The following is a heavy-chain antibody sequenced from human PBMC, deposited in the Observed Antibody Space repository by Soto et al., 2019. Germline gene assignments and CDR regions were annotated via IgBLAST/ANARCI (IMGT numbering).Heavy chain of an antibody. CDR2: IHYSGSV. CDR1: GDSVSSGGNY. V-gene: IGHV4-61*08. J-gene: IGHJ4*02. CDR3: ARGGGYCGSTSCHTYYFDY. D-gene: IGHD2-2*02. Sequence: PSETLSLTCTVSGDSVSSGGNYWSCIRPPPGEGLEWIAYIHYSGSVNYNPSLKRRVTISVDTSKNQVSLRLYSVIAADTAFYYCARGGGYCGSTSCHTYYFDYWGQGTLVTVSS.